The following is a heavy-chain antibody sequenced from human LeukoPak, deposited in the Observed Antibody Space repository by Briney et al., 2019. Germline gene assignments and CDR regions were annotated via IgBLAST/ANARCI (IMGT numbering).Heavy chain of an antibody. J-gene: IGHJ6*02. CDR2: IIPILGIA. D-gene: IGHD3-10*01. V-gene: IGHV1-69*04. CDR3: AITMVRGVIITAEYYYDMDV. Sequence: SVKVSCKASGGTFSSYAISWVRQAPGQGLEWMGRIIPILGIANYAQKFQGRVTITADKSTSTAYMELSSLRSEDTAVYYCAITMVRGVIITAEYYYDMDVWGQGTTVTVSS. CDR1: GGTFSSYA.